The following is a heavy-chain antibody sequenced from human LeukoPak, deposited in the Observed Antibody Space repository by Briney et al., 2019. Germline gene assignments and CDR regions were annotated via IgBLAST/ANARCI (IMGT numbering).Heavy chain of an antibody. J-gene: IGHJ4*02. D-gene: IGHD3-3*01. CDR1: GSTFSSYW. CDR2: IKQDGSEE. V-gene: IGHV3-7*01. Sequence: GGSLRLSCATSGSTFSSYWMSWVRQAPGKGLEWVANIKQDGSEEYYVDSVKGRFTISRDNAKNSLYLQMNSLRAEDTAVYYCARAPREWLLGYYFDYWGQGTLVTISS. CDR3: ARAPREWLLGYYFDY.